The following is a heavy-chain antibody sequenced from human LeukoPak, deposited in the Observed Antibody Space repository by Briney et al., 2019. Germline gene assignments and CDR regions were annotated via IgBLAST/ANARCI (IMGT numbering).Heavy chain of an antibody. CDR2: IYYSGST. Sequence: PSETLSLTCTVSGGSISSYYWSWIRQPPGKGLEWIGYIYYSGSTSYNPSLKSRVTISVDTSKNQFSLKLSSVTAADTAVYYCARSTMVRGVIRNPLDYWGQGTLVTVSS. J-gene: IGHJ4*02. D-gene: IGHD3-10*01. CDR3: ARSTMVRGVIRNPLDY. CDR1: GGSISSYY. V-gene: IGHV4-59*01.